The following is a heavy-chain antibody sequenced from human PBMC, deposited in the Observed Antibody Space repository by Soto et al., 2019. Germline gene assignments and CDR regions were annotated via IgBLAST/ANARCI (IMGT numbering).Heavy chain of an antibody. CDR1: GFTFSSYA. V-gene: IGHV3-23*01. Sequence: EVQLLESGGGLVQPGGSLRLSCAASGFTFSSYAMSWVRQAPGKGLEWVSAISGSGGSTYYADSAKGRFTISRDNSKNTLYLQMNSLRAEDTAVYYCAKILHGGDCLGYWGQGTLVTVSS. CDR2: ISGSGGST. D-gene: IGHD2-21*01. CDR3: AKILHGGDCLGY. J-gene: IGHJ4*02.